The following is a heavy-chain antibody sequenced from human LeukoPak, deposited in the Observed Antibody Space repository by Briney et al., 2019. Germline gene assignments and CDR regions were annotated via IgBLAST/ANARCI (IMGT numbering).Heavy chain of an antibody. CDR1: GFTSSSYE. J-gene: IGHJ4*02. D-gene: IGHD3-22*01. V-gene: IGHV3-48*03. Sequence: PGGSLRLSCAASGFTSSSYEMNWVRQAQGKGLELVSYISSSGSTIYYADSVKGRFTISRDNAKNSLYLQMNSVRAEDTAVYYCARGYYDSSGYYNRPLYLDYWGQGTLVTVSS. CDR3: ARGYYDSSGYYNRPLYLDY. CDR2: ISSSGSTI.